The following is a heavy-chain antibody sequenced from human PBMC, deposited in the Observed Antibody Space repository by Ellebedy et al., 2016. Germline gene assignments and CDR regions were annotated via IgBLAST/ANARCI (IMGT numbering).Heavy chain of an antibody. V-gene: IGHV3-21*06. CDR3: TRDGSEWSRDY. Sequence: GGSLRLXCAASGFTFSIAGMTWVRQAPGKGLEWVATIVNNGRETYYPEPLKGRFTISRDNAMNSVYLQMDSLTVEDTAVYYCTRDGSEWSRDYWGQGTLVTVSS. CDR1: GFTFSIAG. D-gene: IGHD2-8*01. J-gene: IGHJ4*02. CDR2: IVNNGRET.